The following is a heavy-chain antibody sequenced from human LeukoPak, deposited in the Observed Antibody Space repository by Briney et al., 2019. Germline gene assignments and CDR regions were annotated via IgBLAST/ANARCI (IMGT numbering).Heavy chain of an antibody. J-gene: IGHJ4*02. D-gene: IGHD5-12*01. Sequence: GGSLRLSCAASGFTVSSNNMSWVRQAPGKGLEWVSVIYNSGNTYYADSVRGRFLISRDNSKNTLYLQMNNLRAEDTAVYYCACIDYHNYWGQGTLVTVPS. CDR3: ACIDYHNY. V-gene: IGHV3-66*01. CDR1: GFTVSSNN. CDR2: IYNSGNT.